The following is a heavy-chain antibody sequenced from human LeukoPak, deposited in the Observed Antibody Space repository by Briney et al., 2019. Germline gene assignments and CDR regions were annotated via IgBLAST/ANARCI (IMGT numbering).Heavy chain of an antibody. D-gene: IGHD2-2*01. V-gene: IGHV1-69*04. CDR3: AKDSALRCSSTSCYFDC. Sequence: SVKVSCKASGGTFSSYSISWVRQAPGQGPEWLGRITPNLAITDYAQKFRGRVTLTADKSTSTVYMELGSLTSEDTAAYYCAKDSALRCSSTSCYFDCWGQGTLVTVSS. CDR2: ITPNLAIT. CDR1: GGTFSSYS. J-gene: IGHJ4*02.